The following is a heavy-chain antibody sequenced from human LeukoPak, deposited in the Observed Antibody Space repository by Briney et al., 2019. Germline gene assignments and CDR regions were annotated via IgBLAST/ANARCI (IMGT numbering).Heavy chain of an antibody. V-gene: IGHV1-18*01. J-gene: IGHJ4*02. D-gene: IGHD1-26*01. CDR3: ARVVPSGTSSTYYFDY. Sequence: ASVKVSCKASGYTFNSFVISWVRQAPGQGLEWMGWISAYNGNTNYAQKLQGRVTMTTDTSTSTAYMELRSLRSDDTAVYYCARVVPSGTSSTYYFDYWGQGTLVTVSS. CDR1: GYTFNSFV. CDR2: ISAYNGNT.